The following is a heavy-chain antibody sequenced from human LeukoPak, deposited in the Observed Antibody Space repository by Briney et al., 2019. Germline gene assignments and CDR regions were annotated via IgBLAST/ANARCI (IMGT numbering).Heavy chain of an antibody. Sequence: PSETLSLTCAVYGGSFSGYYWSWIRQPPGKGLEWIGEINHSGSTNYNPSLKSRVTISVDTSKNQFSLKLSSVTAADTAVYYCARGLYDFSYYFDYRGQGTLVTVSS. V-gene: IGHV4-34*01. CDR3: ARGLYDFSYYFDY. CDR1: GGSFSGYY. D-gene: IGHD3-3*01. J-gene: IGHJ4*02. CDR2: INHSGST.